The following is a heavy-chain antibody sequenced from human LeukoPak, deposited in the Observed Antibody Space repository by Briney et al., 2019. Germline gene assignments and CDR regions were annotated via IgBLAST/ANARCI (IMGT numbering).Heavy chain of an antibody. CDR3: ARQVSGYGSGSFYFDY. CDR1: GFTFSEYS. D-gene: IGHD3-10*01. Sequence: PGGSLRLSCAASGFTFSEYSMNWVRQAPGKGLEWVSFISTSSSHIYYGDSVKGRFTISRDNARNSVSLQMNSLRAEDTAVYYCARQVSGYGSGSFYFDYWGQGMVVTVSS. V-gene: IGHV3-21*01. CDR2: ISTSSSHI. J-gene: IGHJ4*02.